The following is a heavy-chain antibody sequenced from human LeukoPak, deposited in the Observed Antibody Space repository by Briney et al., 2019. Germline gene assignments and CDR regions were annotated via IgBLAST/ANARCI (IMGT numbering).Heavy chain of an antibody. CDR2: IGSSGDST. V-gene: IGHV3-23*01. D-gene: IGHD6-19*01. Sequence: GGSLRLSCAASGFTIRNYGMSWVRQAPGKGLEWVSSIGSSGDSTYYADSGKGRFTIPRDHSKNTLYLQMNSLTAAVTAIYYRAKNQWKPIDWGQGTLVTVSP. J-gene: IGHJ4*02. CDR3: AKNQWKPID. CDR1: GFTIRNYG.